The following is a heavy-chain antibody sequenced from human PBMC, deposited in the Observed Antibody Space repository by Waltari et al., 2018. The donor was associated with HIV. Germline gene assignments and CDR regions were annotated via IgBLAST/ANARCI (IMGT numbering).Heavy chain of an antibody. CDR3: ARDSSYDYVWGSYRYGAFDI. D-gene: IGHD3-16*02. CDR1: GYTFTSYG. Sequence: QVQLVQSGAAVKKPGASVKVSCKASGYTFTSYGISWVGQAPGQGPEWMGWISAYNGNTNYAQKLQGRVTMTTDTSTSTAYMELRSLRSDDTAVYYCARDSSYDYVWGSYRYGAFDIWGQGTMVTVSS. V-gene: IGHV1-18*01. CDR2: ISAYNGNT. J-gene: IGHJ3*02.